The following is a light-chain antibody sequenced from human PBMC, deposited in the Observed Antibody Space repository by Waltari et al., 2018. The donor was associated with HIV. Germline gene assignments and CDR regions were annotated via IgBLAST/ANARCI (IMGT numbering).Light chain of an antibody. CDR3: QQYYSSPPT. V-gene: IGKV4-1*01. Sequence: DIVMTQSPDSLAVSLGERASTSCKSRQSVLFTSNNKSYLTWYQQKPGQPPKLLFYWASIRESGVPDRFSGGGSGTDFTLTISSLQAEDVALYYCQQYYSSPPTFGGGTKVEIK. J-gene: IGKJ4*01. CDR1: QSVLFTSNNKSY. CDR2: WAS.